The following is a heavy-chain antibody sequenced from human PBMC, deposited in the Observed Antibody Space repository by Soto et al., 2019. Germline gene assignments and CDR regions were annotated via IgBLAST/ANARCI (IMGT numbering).Heavy chain of an antibody. J-gene: IGHJ4*02. CDR1: GFTFSTYG. V-gene: IGHV3-33*01. D-gene: IGHD3-9*01. Sequence: QVQLVESGGGVVQPGRSLRLSCAASGFTFSTYGMHWVRQAPGKGLEWLAVIWYDGSDKFYADSVKGRFTISRDNSKNTLYLQMNSLRAEDTALYFCARAGGLWLLDYWGQGSLVTVSS. CDR2: IWYDGSDK. CDR3: ARAGGLWLLDY.